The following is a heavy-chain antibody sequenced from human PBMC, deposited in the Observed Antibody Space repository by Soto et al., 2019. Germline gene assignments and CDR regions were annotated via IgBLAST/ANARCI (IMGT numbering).Heavy chain of an antibody. V-gene: IGHV1-18*04. J-gene: IGHJ4*02. CDR2: ISAYNGNT. CDR3: ARRRSGDYYDSSAPKTYYFDY. D-gene: IGHD3-22*01. Sequence: GASVKVSCKASGYTFTSYGISWVRQAPGQGLEWMGWISAYNGNTNYAQKLQGRVTMTTDTSTSTAYMELRSLRSDDTAVYYCARRRSGDYYDSSAPKTYYFDYWGQGTLVTVSS. CDR1: GYTFTSYG.